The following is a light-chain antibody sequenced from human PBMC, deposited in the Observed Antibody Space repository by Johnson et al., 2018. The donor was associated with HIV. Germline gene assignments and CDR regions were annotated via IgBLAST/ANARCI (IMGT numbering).Light chain of an antibody. CDR1: SSNIGNNY. V-gene: IGLV1-51*01. CDR2: ENN. J-gene: IGLJ1*01. Sequence: QSVLTQPPSVSAAPGQKVTISCSGSSSNIGNNYVSWYQQLPGTAPKLLIYENNKRPSGIPDRFSASESGTSATLGITGLQTGDEADYYCGTWDSSLSPHYVFGTGTKVTGL. CDR3: GTWDSSLSPHYV.